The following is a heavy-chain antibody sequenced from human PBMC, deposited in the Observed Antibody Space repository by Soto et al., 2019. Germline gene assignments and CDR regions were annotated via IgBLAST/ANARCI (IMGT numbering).Heavy chain of an antibody. J-gene: IGHJ4*02. V-gene: IGHV3-30-3*01. D-gene: IGHD4-4*01. Sequence: GGSLRLSCAASGFTFSSYAMHWVRQAPGKGLEWVAVISYNGSNKYYADSVKGRFTISRDNSKNTLYLQMNSLRAEDTAVYYCAKADSFDCSILDSWGQGAQVTVSS. CDR1: GFTFSSYA. CDR3: AKADSFDCSILDS. CDR2: ISYNGSNK.